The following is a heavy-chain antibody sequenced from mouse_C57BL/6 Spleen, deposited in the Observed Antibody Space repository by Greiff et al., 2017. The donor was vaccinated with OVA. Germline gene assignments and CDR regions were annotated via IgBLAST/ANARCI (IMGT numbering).Heavy chain of an antibody. CDR2: ISDGGSYT. CDR3: AKDYYCFRYFDV. J-gene: IGHJ1*03. CDR1: GFTFSSYA. V-gene: IGHV5-4*01. Sequence: EVMLVESGGGLVKPGGSLKLSCAASGFTFSSYAMSWVRQTPEKRLEWVATISDGGSYTYYPDNVKGRFTISRDNAKNNLYLQMSHLKSEDTAMYYCAKDYYCFRYFDVWGTGTTVTVSS. D-gene: IGHD1-2*01.